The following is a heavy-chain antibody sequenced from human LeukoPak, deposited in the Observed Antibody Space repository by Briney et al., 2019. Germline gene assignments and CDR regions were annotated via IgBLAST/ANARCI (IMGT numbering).Heavy chain of an antibody. CDR2: IYHSGST. Sequence: SETLSLTCTVSGYSISSGYYWGWIRQPPGKGLEWIGSIYHSGSTYYNPSLKSRVTISVDTSKNQFSLKLSSVTAADTAVYYCARVVVATGYYYMDVWGKGTTVTVSS. V-gene: IGHV4-38-2*02. CDR3: ARVVVATGYYYMDV. D-gene: IGHD2-15*01. CDR1: GYSISSGYY. J-gene: IGHJ6*03.